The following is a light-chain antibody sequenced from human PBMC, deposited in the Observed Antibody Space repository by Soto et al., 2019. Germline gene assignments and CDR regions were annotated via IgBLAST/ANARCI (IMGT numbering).Light chain of an antibody. CDR2: DVS. V-gene: IGLV2-14*03. Sequence: QAAVAQPASVSGSPGQSVTISCTGTSSDGGGYNYVSWYQHHPGKAPKLIIFDVSNRPSGISNRFSGSKSGNTASLTISGLQAEDEADYYCISYTSSSPYVFGTGPKVTVL. CDR3: ISYTSSSPYV. CDR1: SSDGGGYNY. J-gene: IGLJ1*01.